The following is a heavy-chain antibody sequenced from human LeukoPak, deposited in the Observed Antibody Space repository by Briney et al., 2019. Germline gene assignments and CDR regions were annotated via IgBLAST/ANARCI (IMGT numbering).Heavy chain of an antibody. CDR1: GFTFSSYE. J-gene: IGHJ4*02. V-gene: IGHV3-30*04. D-gene: IGHD6-19*01. CDR3: ASSGWLLED. CDR2: VSFHGTDK. Sequence: GGSLRLSCAASGFTFSSYEMSWVRQAPGKGLDWVAVVSFHGTDKFHADSVKGRFTISRDNSKNTLYLQMNSLIPEDTAVYYCASSGWLLEDWGQGTLVTVSS.